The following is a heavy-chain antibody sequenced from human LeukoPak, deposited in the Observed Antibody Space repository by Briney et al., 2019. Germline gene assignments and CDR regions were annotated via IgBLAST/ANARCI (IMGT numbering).Heavy chain of an antibody. V-gene: IGHV1-18*01. CDR1: GYTFTSYG. Sequence: ASVKVSCKASGYTFTSYGISWVRQAPGQGLEWMGWISGYNGNTNYAQNLQGRVTMTTDTSTSTVYMELSSLRSEDTAVYYCARDRDTNWFDPWGQGTLVTVSS. CDR2: ISGYNGNT. CDR3: ARDRDTNWFDP. D-gene: IGHD3-10*01. J-gene: IGHJ5*02.